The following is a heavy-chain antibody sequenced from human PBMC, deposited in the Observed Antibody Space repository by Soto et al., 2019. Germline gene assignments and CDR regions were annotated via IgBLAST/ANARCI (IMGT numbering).Heavy chain of an antibody. CDR3: ARDKGAGTGAFDI. CDR1: GGTFSSYT. J-gene: IGHJ3*02. D-gene: IGHD6-13*01. CDR2: IIPILGIA. V-gene: IGHV1-69*04. Sequence: GASVKVSCKASGGTFSSYTISWVRQAPGQGLEWMGRIIPILGIANYAQKFQGRVTITADKSTSTAYMELSSLRSEDTAVYYCARDKGAGTGAFDIWGQGTMVTVSS.